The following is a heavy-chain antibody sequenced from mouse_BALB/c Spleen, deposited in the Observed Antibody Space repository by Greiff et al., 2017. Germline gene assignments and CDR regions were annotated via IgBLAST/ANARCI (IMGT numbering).Heavy chain of an antibody. CDR3: ARDEVREDLSGYAMDY. CDR1: GFTFSSYG. Sequence: EVQLQESGGGLVQPGGSLKLSCAASGFTFSSYGMSWVRQTPDKRLELVATINSNGGSTYYPDSVKGRFTISRDKAKNTLYLQMGILKSEDTAMYYCARDEVREDLSGYAMDYWGQGTSVTVSS. J-gene: IGHJ4*01. CDR2: INSNGGST. V-gene: IGHV5-6-3*01.